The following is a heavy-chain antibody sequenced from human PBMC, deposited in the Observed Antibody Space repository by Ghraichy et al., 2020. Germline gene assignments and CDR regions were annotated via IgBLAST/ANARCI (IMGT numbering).Heavy chain of an antibody. J-gene: IGHJ5*02. CDR3: ARAPGSRYCSGGSCYSGWFDP. Sequence: ESLNISCAASGFTFSSYSMNWVRQAPGKGLEWVSYISSSSSTIYYADSVKGRFTISRDNAKNSLYLQMNSLRDEDTAVYYCARAPGSRYCSGGSCYSGWFDPWGQGTLVTVSS. D-gene: IGHD2-15*01. CDR2: ISSSSSTI. V-gene: IGHV3-48*02. CDR1: GFTFSSYS.